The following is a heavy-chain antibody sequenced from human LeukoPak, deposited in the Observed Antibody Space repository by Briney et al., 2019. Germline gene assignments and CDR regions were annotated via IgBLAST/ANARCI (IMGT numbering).Heavy chain of an antibody. CDR2: INPNSGGT. CDR1: GYTFTSYY. J-gene: IGHJ6*02. Sequence: ASVKVSCKASGYTFTSYYMYWVRQAPGQGLEWMGRINPNSGGTNYAQKFQGRVTMTRDTSISTAYMELSRLRSDDTADYYCARVRGSGIYGMDVWGQGTTVTVSS. V-gene: IGHV1-2*06. D-gene: IGHD3-10*01. CDR3: ARVRGSGIYGMDV.